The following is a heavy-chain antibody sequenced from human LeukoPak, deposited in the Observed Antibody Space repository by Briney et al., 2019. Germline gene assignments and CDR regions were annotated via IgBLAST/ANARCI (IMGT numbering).Heavy chain of an antibody. CDR1: GGSISSSSYY. V-gene: IGHV4-39*01. J-gene: IGHJ5*02. CDR3: ARHGVYTIPFDP. CDR2: IYHSGKT. D-gene: IGHD3-3*01. Sequence: SETLSLTCTVSGGSISSSSYYWGWIRQPPGMGPEWIGTIYHSGKTYYNPSLKSRVTISVDTSKIQFSLKLSSVTAADTAVYYCARHGVYTIPFDPWGQGTLVTVSS.